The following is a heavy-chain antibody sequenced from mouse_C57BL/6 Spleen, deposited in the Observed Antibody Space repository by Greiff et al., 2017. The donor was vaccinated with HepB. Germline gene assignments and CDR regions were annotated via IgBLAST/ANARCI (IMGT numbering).Heavy chain of an antibody. CDR1: GYAFSSSW. J-gene: IGHJ3*01. CDR3: ARGRENYGNLFAY. CDR2: IYPGDGDT. Sequence: QVQLQQSGPELVKPGASVKISCKASGYAFSSSWMNWVKQRPGKGLEWIGRIYPGDGDTNYNGKFKGKATLTADKSSSTAYMQLSSLTSEDSAVYFCARGRENYGNLFAYWGQGTLVTVSA. D-gene: IGHD2-1*01. V-gene: IGHV1-82*01.